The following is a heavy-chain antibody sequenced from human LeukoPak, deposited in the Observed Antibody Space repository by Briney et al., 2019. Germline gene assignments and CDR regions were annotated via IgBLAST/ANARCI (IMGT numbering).Heavy chain of an antibody. J-gene: IGHJ4*02. D-gene: IGHD3-16*01. Sequence: PGGSLRLSCAASGFTFSNYWMSWVRQAPGKGLEWVADIKRDGSEKHYVDSVKGRFTISRDDAKNSLYLQMNSLRAEDTAVYYCALNMIGGQIFYFWGQGTLVTVSS. CDR2: IKRDGSEK. CDR1: GFTFSNYW. CDR3: ALNMIGGQIFYF. V-gene: IGHV3-7*01.